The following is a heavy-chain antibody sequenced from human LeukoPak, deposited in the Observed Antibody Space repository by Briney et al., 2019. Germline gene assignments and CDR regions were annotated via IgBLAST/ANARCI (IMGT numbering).Heavy chain of an antibody. D-gene: IGHD3-3*01. CDR1: GGTFSSYA. V-gene: IGHV1-69*13. CDR2: IIPIFGTA. J-gene: IGHJ6*03. CDR3: ARALYDFWSGYFPRYYYYYYMDV. Sequence: SVKVSCKASGGTFSSYAISWVRQAPGQGLEWMGGIIPIFGTADYAQKFQGRVTITADESTSTAYMELSSLRSEDTAVYYCARALYDFWSGYFPRYYYYYYMDVWGKGTTVTVSS.